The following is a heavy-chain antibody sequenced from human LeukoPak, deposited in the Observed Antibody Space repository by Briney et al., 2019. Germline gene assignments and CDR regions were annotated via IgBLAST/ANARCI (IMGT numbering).Heavy chain of an antibody. CDR3: ARGLRYDFWSGYPQYYFDY. CDR2: IYYSGST. V-gene: IGHV4-61*01. CDR1: GGSVSSGSYY. D-gene: IGHD3-3*01. Sequence: SETLSLTCTVSGGSVSSGSYYWSWIRQPPGKGLEWIGYIYYSGSTNYNPSLKSRVTISVDTSKNQFSLKLSSVTAADTAVYYCARGLRYDFWSGYPQYYFDYWGQGTLVTVSS. J-gene: IGHJ4*02.